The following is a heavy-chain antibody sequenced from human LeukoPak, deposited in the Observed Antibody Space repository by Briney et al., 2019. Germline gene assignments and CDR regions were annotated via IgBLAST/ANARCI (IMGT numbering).Heavy chain of an antibody. CDR1: GFTFRTYE. J-gene: IGHJ4*02. V-gene: IGHV3-48*03. CDR2: ISTSGSTI. Sequence: GGSLRLSCAASGFTFRTYEMNWVRQAPGKGLEWVSYISTSGSTIYYADSVKDRFTISRDNAKNSLYLQMNSLRAEDTAVYYCARELRYFDWLPTLDYWGQGTLVTVSS. D-gene: IGHD3-9*01. CDR3: ARELRYFDWLPTLDY.